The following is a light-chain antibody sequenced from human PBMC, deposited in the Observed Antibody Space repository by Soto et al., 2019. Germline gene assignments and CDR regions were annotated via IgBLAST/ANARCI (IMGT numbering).Light chain of an antibody. CDR2: DAS. V-gene: IGKV1-5*01. CDR3: QQYETFSGT. J-gene: IGKJ1*01. CDR1: QSVSGW. Sequence: DIQMTQSPSTLSGSXXDIVXVTCRASQSVSGWLAWYQQKPGEAPKXXIYDASALPRGVPSRFSGSGAGTKFTLTIASLQPDDFATYYCQQYETFSGTFGPGTKVDI.